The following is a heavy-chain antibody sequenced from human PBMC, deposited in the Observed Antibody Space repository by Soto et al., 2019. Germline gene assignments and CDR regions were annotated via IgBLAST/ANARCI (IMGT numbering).Heavy chain of an antibody. D-gene: IGHD6-19*01. Sequence: ASVKVSCKASGYTFISYGISWVRQAPGQGLEWMGWISAYNGNTNYAQKFRGAVTMTTDTSTSTAYMELRSLTSDDTAMYYCARDGITVAGTFDYWGQGTLVTVSS. J-gene: IGHJ4*02. V-gene: IGHV1-18*01. CDR1: GYTFISYG. CDR3: ARDGITVAGTFDY. CDR2: ISAYNGNT.